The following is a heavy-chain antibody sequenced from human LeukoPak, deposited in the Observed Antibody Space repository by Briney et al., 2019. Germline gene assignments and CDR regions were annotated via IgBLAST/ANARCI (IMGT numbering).Heavy chain of an antibody. Sequence: SETLSLTCTVSGGSISSSSYYWGWIRQPPGKGLEWIGSIYYSGSTYYNPSLKSRVTISVDTSKNQFSLKLSSVTAAATAVYYCARPQSSSYHHYNILGFDPWGQGTLVTVSS. CDR3: ARPQSSSYHHYNILGFDP. V-gene: IGHV4-39*01. J-gene: IGHJ5*02. CDR1: GGSISSSSYY. CDR2: IYYSGST. D-gene: IGHD2-15*01.